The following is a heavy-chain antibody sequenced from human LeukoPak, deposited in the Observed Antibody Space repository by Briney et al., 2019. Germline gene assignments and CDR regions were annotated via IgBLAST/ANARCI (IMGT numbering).Heavy chain of an antibody. CDR3: TTNPGAASRMDY. CDR1: GYSFTSYW. Sequence: GESLKISCKGSGYSFTSYWIAWVRQMPGKGLEWMGVIYLGDSDTTYSPSFQGQVTISADKSISTAYLQWSSLKASDTAMYYCTTNPGAASRMDYWGQGTLVTVSS. J-gene: IGHJ4*02. V-gene: IGHV5-51*01. CDR2: IYLGDSDT. D-gene: IGHD6-13*01.